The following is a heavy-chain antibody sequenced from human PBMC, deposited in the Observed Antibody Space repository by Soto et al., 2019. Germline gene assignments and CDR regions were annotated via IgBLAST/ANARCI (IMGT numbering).Heavy chain of an antibody. CDR2: IGGSGGNT. Sequence: EVQLLDSGGGILQPGGSLRLSCAASGFIFNAYAMTWVRQAPGKGLEWVSAIGGSGGNTYYAASVKGRFTISRDNSRDTVDLQMNSLRAEDTAVYYCARVASVYINSLDIWGQGILVTVSS. V-gene: IGHV3-23*01. CDR3: ARVASVYINSLDI. CDR1: GFIFNAYA. J-gene: IGHJ4*02. D-gene: IGHD4-4*01.